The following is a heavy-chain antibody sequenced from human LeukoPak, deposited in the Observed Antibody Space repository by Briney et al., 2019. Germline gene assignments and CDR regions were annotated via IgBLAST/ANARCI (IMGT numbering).Heavy chain of an antibody. J-gene: IGHJ4*02. D-gene: IGHD6-13*01. CDR1: GYTFTGYY. CDR2: INPNSDGT. CDR3: ARDRGIAAAGDY. V-gene: IGHV1-2*02. Sequence: ASVKVSCKASGYTFTGYYMHWVRQAPGQGLEWMGWINPNSDGTNYAQKFQGRVTMTRDTSISTAYMELSRLRSDDTAVYYCARDRGIAAAGDYWGQGTLVTVSS.